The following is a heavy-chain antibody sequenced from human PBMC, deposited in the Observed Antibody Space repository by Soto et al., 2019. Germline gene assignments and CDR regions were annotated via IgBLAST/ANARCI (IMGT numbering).Heavy chain of an antibody. J-gene: IGHJ3*02. V-gene: IGHV1-69*02. CDR2: IIPILGIA. CDR3: ARGGIVVVVAALDAFDI. CDR1: VGTFSSYT. Sequence: QVQLVQSGAEVKKPGSSVKVSCKASVGTFSSYTISWVRQAPGQGLEWMGRIIPILGIANYAQKFQGRVTITADKSTSTAYMELSSLRSEDTAVYYCARGGIVVVVAALDAFDIWGQGTMVTVSS. D-gene: IGHD2-15*01.